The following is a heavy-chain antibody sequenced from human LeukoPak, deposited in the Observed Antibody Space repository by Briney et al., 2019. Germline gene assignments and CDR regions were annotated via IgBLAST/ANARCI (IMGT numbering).Heavy chain of an antibody. CDR3: ANSPESTPYYYYGMDV. Sequence: PGGSLRLSCAASGFTFSSYEMNWVRQAPGKGLEWVSSISANGGNTYYADSVKGRFTISRDNSKNTLYLQMNSLRAEDTAVYYCANSPESTPYYYYGMDVWGQGTTVTVSS. V-gene: IGHV3-23*01. J-gene: IGHJ6*02. CDR2: ISANGGNT. CDR1: GFTFSSYE. D-gene: IGHD2-2*01.